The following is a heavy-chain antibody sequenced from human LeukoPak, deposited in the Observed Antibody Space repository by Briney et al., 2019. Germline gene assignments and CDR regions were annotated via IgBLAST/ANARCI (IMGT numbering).Heavy chain of an antibody. D-gene: IGHD6-6*01. V-gene: IGHV4-59*01. CDR3: ARGIAARL. CDR2: IYSSGTT. J-gene: IGHJ3*01. CDR1: GGSISGYY. Sequence: SETLSLTCTVSGGSISGYYWSWIRQPPGKGLEWIGYIYSSGTTNYNPSLKSQITISLDTSKNQFSLKLSSVTAADTAVYYCARGIAARLWGQGTMVTVSS.